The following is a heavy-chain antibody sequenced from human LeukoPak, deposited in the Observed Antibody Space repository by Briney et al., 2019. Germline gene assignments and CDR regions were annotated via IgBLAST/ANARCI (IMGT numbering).Heavy chain of an antibody. V-gene: IGHV4-59*01. Sequence: PSETLSLTCTVSGGSISSYYWSWIRQPPGKGLEWIGYIYYSGSTNYNPSLKSRVTISVDTSKNQFSLKLSSVTAPDTAVYYCARARWSSGWYVGYWGQGTLVTVSS. D-gene: IGHD6-19*01. J-gene: IGHJ4*02. CDR3: ARARWSSGWYVGY. CDR2: IYYSGST. CDR1: GGSISSYY.